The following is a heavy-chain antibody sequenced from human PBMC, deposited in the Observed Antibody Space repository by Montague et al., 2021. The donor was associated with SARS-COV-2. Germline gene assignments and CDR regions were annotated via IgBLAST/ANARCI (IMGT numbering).Heavy chain of an antibody. CDR3: VREDSARISGPLDY. CDR1: GFTFRNYW. D-gene: IGHD1-26*01. V-gene: IGHV3-7*04. Sequence: SLRLSCAASGFTFRNYWMSWVRQAPGKGLEWVINIKKDGTTKYYMDSVKGRFTISRDNSKNSVSVQMNNLRVEDTAVYYCVREDSARISGPLDYWGHGILVTVSS. CDR2: IKKDGTTK. J-gene: IGHJ4*01.